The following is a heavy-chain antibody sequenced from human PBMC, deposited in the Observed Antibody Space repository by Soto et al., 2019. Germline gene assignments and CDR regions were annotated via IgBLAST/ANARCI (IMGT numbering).Heavy chain of an antibody. CDR3: ARRGVYDYVWGIYRYTRDPKGGFDY. Sequence: QLQLQESGPGLVKPSETLSLTCTVSGGSISSSSYYWGWIRQPPGKGLEWIGSIYYSGSTYYNPSLKGRSPISGTTPKTHFSLKLSSVPAADTVVYHLARRGVYDYVWGIYRYTRDPKGGFDYGGQGTLVTVSS. J-gene: IGHJ4*02. V-gene: IGHV4-39*01. D-gene: IGHD3-16*02. CDR1: GGSISSSSYY. CDR2: IYYSGST.